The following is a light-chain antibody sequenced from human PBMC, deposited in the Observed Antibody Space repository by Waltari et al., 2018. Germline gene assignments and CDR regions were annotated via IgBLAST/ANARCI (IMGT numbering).Light chain of an antibody. J-gene: IGLJ2*01. Sequence: QSALTQPASVSGSPGQSITISCTGTSRYGGGSNLASWYQQHPAKAPKLLIYEVSKRPSGVSNRFSGSKSGNTASLTISGLQAEDEADYYCCSYAGSSTLVFGGGTKLTVL. V-gene: IGLV2-23*02. CDR1: SRYGGGSNL. CDR3: CSYAGSSTLV. CDR2: EVS.